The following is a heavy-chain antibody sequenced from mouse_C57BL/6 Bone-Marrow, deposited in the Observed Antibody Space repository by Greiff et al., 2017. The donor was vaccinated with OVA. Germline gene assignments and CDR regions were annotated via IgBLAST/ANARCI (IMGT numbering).Heavy chain of an antibody. CDR2: IWGVGST. CDR1: GFSLTSYG. Sequence: VQRVESGPGLVAPSQRLSITCTVSGFSLTSYGVDWVRQSLGKGLEWLGVIWGVGSTNYNSALKSRLSISKDNSKSQVFLKMNSLQTDDTAMYYCASRGSSGSWFAYWGQGTLVTVSA. CDR3: ASRGSSGSWFAY. V-gene: IGHV2-6*01. J-gene: IGHJ3*01. D-gene: IGHD3-2*02.